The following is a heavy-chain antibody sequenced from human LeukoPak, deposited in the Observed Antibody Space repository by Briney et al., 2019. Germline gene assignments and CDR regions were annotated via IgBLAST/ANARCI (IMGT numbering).Heavy chain of an antibody. J-gene: IGHJ4*02. CDR2: IKRDGSEK. CDR1: GFTFSSYW. D-gene: IGHD2-2*01. Sequence: GSLRLSCAASGFTFSSYWMSWVRQAPGKGLEWVANIKRDGSEKYYVDSVKGRFTISRDNAKNSLYLQMNSLRAEDTAVYYCARVTNVVPAAPWDYWGQGTLVTVSS. V-gene: IGHV3-7*01. CDR3: ARVTNVVPAAPWDY.